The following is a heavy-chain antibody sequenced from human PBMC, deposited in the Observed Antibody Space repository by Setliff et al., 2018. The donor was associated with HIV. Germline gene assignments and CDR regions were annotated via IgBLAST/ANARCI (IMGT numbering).Heavy chain of an antibody. V-gene: IGHV1-69*13. CDR3: ATEVFFRVTVNSGIDY. CDR1: GGTSSSYG. Sequence: SVKVSCKASGGTSSSYGISWVRQAPGQGLEWMGGIIPIFDTVNYAQKFQGRVTITADESTNTAYMELSSLRSEDTAVYYCATEVFFRVTVNSGIDYWGQGTLVTVS. CDR2: IIPIFDTV. J-gene: IGHJ4*02. D-gene: IGHD4-17*01.